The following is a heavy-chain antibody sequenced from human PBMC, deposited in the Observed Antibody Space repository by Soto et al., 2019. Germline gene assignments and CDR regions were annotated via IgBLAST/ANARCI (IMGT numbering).Heavy chain of an antibody. CDR1: GFTFSDHY. V-gene: IGHV3-11*01. Sequence: PGGSLRLSCAVSGFTFSDHYMAWIRQAPGKGLEFVAHMSGSGPREDYGDAVKGRFSIFRENSKNLLFLQMFILRAEDTAVYYCARGVSYVSGGGRYYGMDVWGQGTAVTVSS. CDR2: MSGSGPRE. D-gene: IGHD3-16*01. CDR3: ARGVSYVSGGGRYYGMDV. J-gene: IGHJ6*02.